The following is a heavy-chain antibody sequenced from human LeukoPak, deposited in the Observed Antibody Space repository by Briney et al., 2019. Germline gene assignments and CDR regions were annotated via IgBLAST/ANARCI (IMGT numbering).Heavy chain of an antibody. Sequence: KSSQTLSLTCTVSGGSISSGSYYWSWIRQPAGKGLEWIGEINHSGSTNYNPSLKSRVTISVDTSKNQFSLKLSSVTAADTAVYYCARGSQYYDILTGYYMRYYYYYMDVWGKGTTVSVSS. CDR2: INHSGST. V-gene: IGHV4-61*09. J-gene: IGHJ6*03. CDR3: ARGSQYYDILTGYYMRYYYYYMDV. D-gene: IGHD3-9*01. CDR1: GGSISSGSYY.